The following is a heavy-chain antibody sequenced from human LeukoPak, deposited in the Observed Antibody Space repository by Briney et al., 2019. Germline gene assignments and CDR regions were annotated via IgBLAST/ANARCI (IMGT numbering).Heavy chain of an antibody. CDR2: INHSGST. D-gene: IGHD1-26*01. J-gene: IGHJ4*02. Sequence: SETLSLTCAVYGGSFSGYYWSWIRQPSGKGLEWIGEINHSGSTNYNPSLKSRVTISVDTSKNQFSLKLSSVTAADTAVYYCARGRAAWENYFDYWGQGTLVTVSS. CDR3: ARGRAAWENYFDY. CDR1: GGSFSGYY. V-gene: IGHV4-34*01.